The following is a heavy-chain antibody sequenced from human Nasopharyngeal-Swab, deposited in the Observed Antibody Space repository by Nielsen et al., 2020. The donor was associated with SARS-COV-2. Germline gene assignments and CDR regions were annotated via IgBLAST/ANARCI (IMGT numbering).Heavy chain of an antibody. CDR3: ARGAPGY. Sequence: SQTLSLTCAVSCGSFSDYNWSWIRQPPGKGLEWIGNIYHSGRTNYNPSLKSRLAISIDTSKKQFSLKLSSVTAADTAVYYCARGAPGYWGQGTLVTVSS. V-gene: IGHV4-34*01. CDR2: IYHSGRT. J-gene: IGHJ4*01. CDR1: CGSFSDYN.